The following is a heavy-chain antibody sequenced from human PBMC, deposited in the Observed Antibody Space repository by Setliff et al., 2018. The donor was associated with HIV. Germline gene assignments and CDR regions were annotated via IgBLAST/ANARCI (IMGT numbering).Heavy chain of an antibody. Sequence: PGGSLRLSCAASGFTFSSYVMNWVRQAPGKGLEWVSGITDRGDKTYYANSVKGRFTISRDNSNNTLYLQMHGLRADDTAVYYCGRDRPRRIVVATNLPNAFYVWGHGTLVTVSS. CDR2: ITDRGDKT. CDR3: GRDRPRRIVVATNLPNAFYV. D-gene: IGHD2-15*01. CDR1: GFTFSSYV. V-gene: IGHV3-23*01. J-gene: IGHJ3*01.